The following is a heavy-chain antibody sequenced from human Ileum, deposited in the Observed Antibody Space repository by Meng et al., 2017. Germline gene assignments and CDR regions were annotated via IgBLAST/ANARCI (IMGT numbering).Heavy chain of an antibody. D-gene: IGHD3-10*01. CDR2: IHYSGSR. V-gene: IGHV4-61*01. Sequence: PLQESGRGLVSPSETLSLTCNVSGGSVSSASYYWSWIRQPPGKGLEWIGPIHYSGSRNYNPSLKSRVTMSVDTSKNQVSLRLTSVTAADTAVYYCARFYGSGTFEVHDYWGQGTLVTVSS. J-gene: IGHJ4*02. CDR3: ARFYGSGTFEVHDY. CDR1: GGSVSSASYY.